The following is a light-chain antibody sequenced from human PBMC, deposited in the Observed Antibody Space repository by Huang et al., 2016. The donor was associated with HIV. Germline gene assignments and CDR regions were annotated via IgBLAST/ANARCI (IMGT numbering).Light chain of an antibody. V-gene: IGKV2-30*01. CDR1: QSLVFTDGNTY. CDR3: MQGTHWPPYT. J-gene: IGKJ2*01. Sequence: DVVMTQSPLSLPVSLGQPASISCRSSQSLVFTDGNTYLNWFHQRPGQSPRRLIYKVSKRDSGVPDRVSGSGSGTDFTLSISRVEAEDVGIYYCMQGTHWPPYTFGQGTKLEIK. CDR2: KVS.